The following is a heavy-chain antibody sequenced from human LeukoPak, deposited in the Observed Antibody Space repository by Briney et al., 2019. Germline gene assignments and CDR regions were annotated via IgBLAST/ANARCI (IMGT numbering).Heavy chain of an antibody. D-gene: IGHD1-26*01. CDR2: IYTTGSS. V-gene: IGHV4-61*02. Sequence: SETLSLTCTVSGGSISSGSYYWSWIRQPAGKGLECIGRIYTTGSSNYNPSLKSRVTISVDTSKNQFSLKLSSVTAADTAVYYCARYSGNSYRFDYWGQGTLVTVSS. J-gene: IGHJ4*02. CDR1: GGSISSGSYY. CDR3: ARYSGNSYRFDY.